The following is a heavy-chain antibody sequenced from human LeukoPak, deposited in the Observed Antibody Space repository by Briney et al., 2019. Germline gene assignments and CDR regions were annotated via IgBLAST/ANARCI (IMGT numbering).Heavy chain of an antibody. CDR1: GGSISSYY. Sequence: SETLSLTCTVSGGSISSYYWSWIRQPPGKGLEWIGYISYSGSTNYNPSLKSRVTISTDTSKNQFSLKLRSVTAADTAIYYCARQGYDILTGYIDAFDIWGQGTMVTVSS. J-gene: IGHJ3*02. D-gene: IGHD3-9*01. CDR2: ISYSGST. V-gene: IGHV4-59*08. CDR3: ARQGYDILTGYIDAFDI.